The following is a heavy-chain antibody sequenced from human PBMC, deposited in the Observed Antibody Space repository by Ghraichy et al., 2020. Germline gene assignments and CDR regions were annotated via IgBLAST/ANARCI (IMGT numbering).Heavy chain of an antibody. CDR1: GASISSYY. CDR3: AGHPAPYSSASAFDS. V-gene: IGHV4-59*08. D-gene: IGHD2-2*01. Sequence: SETLSLTCTVSGASISSYYWSWIRQPPGKGLEWIGYIYYSGDTNYNPSLKSRVTILLDTSNNQFSLKLSSVTAADTAVYYCAGHPAPYSSASAFDSWGQGTLVTVTS. CDR2: IYYSGDT. J-gene: IGHJ4*02.